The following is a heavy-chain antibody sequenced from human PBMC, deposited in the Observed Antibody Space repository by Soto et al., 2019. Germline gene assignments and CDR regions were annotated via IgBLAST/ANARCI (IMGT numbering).Heavy chain of an antibody. CDR2: INAGNGNT. D-gene: IGHD6-6*01. V-gene: IGHV1-3*01. CDR3: ARDFTRSSSSPDYYYYGMDV. J-gene: IGHJ6*02. CDR1: GYTFTNYA. Sequence: ASVKVSCKASGYTFTNYAVHWVRQAPGQRLEWMGWINAGNGNTRFSQNLQGRVTITRDTSARTVYMELSSLRSEDTAVYYCARDFTRSSSSPDYYYYGMDVWGQGTTVTVSS.